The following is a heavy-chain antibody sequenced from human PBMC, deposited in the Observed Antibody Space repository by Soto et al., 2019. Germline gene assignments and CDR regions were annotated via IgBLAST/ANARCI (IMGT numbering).Heavy chain of an antibody. CDR3: ARYRVTSLDPAYGMDV. J-gene: IGHJ6*02. V-gene: IGHV1-18*01. Sequence: ASVKVSCTASVYTFTSYGISWVRQAPEQGLEWMGWISAYNGNTNYAQKLQGRVTMTTDTSTSTAYMELRSLRSDDTAVYYCARYRVTSLDPAYGMDVWGQGTTVTVSS. CDR2: ISAYNGNT. CDR1: VYTFTSYG. D-gene: IGHD2-21*02.